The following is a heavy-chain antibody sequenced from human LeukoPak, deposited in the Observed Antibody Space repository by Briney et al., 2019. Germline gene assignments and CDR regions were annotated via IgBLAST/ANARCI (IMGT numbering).Heavy chain of an antibody. V-gene: IGHV3-30*02. Sequence: PGGSLRLSCAASGFTFRSYGMHWVRQAPGKGLEWVAFIRYDGSNKYYADSVKGRFTISRDNSKNTLYLQMNSLRAEDTAVYYCAKDPLRYYYGSGSLTFDYWGQGTLVTVSS. J-gene: IGHJ4*02. CDR2: IRYDGSNK. CDR3: AKDPLRYYYGSGSLTFDY. D-gene: IGHD3-10*01. CDR1: GFTFRSYG.